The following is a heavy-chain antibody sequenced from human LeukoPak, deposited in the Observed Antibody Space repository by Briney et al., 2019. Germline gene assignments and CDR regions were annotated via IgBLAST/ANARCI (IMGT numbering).Heavy chain of an antibody. CDR3: ARGGVVPAARYYFDY. Sequence: SETLSLTCTVSGGSISSGDYYWGWIRQPPGKGLEWIGSIYHSGSTYYNPSLKSRVTISVDTSKNQFSLKLSSVTAADTAVYYCARGGVVPAARYYFDYWGQGTLVTVSS. D-gene: IGHD2-2*01. V-gene: IGHV4-39*07. CDR2: IYHSGST. J-gene: IGHJ4*02. CDR1: GGSISSGDYY.